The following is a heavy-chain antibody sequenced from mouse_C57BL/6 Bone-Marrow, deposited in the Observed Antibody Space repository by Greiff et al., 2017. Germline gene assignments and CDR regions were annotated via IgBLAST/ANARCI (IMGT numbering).Heavy chain of an antibody. Sequence: QVQLQQSGAELVRPGASVKLSCKASGYTFTDYYINWVKQRPGQGLEWIARIYPGSGNTYYNEKFKGKATLTAEKSSSTAYMQLSSLTSEDSAVYFCANYYGSSSRDAMDYWGQGTSVTVSS. CDR2: IYPGSGNT. J-gene: IGHJ4*01. CDR3: ANYYGSSSRDAMDY. V-gene: IGHV1-76*01. D-gene: IGHD1-1*01. CDR1: GYTFTDYY.